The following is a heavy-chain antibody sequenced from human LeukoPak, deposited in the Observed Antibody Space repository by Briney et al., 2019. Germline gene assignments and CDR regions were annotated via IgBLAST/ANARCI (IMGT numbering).Heavy chain of an antibody. D-gene: IGHD3-3*01. CDR2: IYYSGST. Sequence: SETLSLTCTVSGGSISSYYWSWLRQPPGKGLEWIGYIYYSGSTNYNPSLKSRVTISVDTSKNQFSLKLSSVTAADTAVYYCARLGAPRITIFGVVIEDAFDIWGQGTMVTVSS. CDR3: ARLGAPRITIFGVVIEDAFDI. J-gene: IGHJ3*02. V-gene: IGHV4-59*08. CDR1: GGSISSYY.